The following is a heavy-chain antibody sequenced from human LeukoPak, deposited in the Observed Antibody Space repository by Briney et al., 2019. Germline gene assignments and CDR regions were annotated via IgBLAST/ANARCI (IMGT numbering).Heavy chain of an antibody. D-gene: IGHD3-22*01. CDR2: FDPEDGET. CDR1: GYTLTELS. CDR3: ATARMAYYDSSGYPTGYYYYGMDV. V-gene: IGHV1-24*01. J-gene: IGHJ6*02. Sequence: GASVKVSFKVSGYTLTELSMHWVRQAPGKGLEWMGGFDPEDGETIYAQKFQGRVTMTEDTSTDTAYMELSCLRSEDTAVYYCATARMAYYDSSGYPTGYYYYGMDVWGQGTTVTVSS.